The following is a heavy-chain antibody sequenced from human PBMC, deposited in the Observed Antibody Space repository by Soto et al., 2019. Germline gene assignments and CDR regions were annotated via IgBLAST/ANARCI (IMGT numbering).Heavy chain of an antibody. J-gene: IGHJ2*01. D-gene: IGHD1-26*01. V-gene: IGHV1-69*01. CDR3: ARGPRGCYRYGYFDL. Sequence: QVQLVQSGAEVKKPGSSVKVSCKASGGTFSSYAISWVRQAPGQGLEWMGGIIPIFGTANYAQKFQGRVTITADESTSTAYMERSSLRSEDTAVYYCARGPRGCYRYGYFDLWCRDTLVTVSS. CDR2: IIPIFGTA. CDR1: GGTFSSYA.